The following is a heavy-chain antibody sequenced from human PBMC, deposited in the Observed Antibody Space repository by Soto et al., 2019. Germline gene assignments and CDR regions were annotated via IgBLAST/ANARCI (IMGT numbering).Heavy chain of an antibody. J-gene: IGHJ4*02. CDR3: ATTFGVVPQFDY. CDR2: INHSGST. V-gene: IGHV4-34*01. CDR1: GGSFSCYY. Sequence: SETLSLTCAVYGGSFSCYYWSWIRQPPGKGLEWIGEINHSGSTNYNPSLKIRVTISVDTSNNQFSLKLSSVTAADTAVYYCATTFGVVPQFDYWGQGTLVTVSS. D-gene: IGHD3-3*01.